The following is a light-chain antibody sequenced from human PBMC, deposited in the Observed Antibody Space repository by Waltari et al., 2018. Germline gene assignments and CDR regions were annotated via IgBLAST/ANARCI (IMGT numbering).Light chain of an antibody. CDR1: QGISSY. J-gene: IGKJ1*01. V-gene: IGKV1-9*01. CDR3: QQFNRFPRT. Sequence: GDRVTITCRASQGISSYLAWYQQKPGKAPELLIYAASTLQSGVPSRFSGSGSGTDFTLTISSLQPEDFATYYCQQFNRFPRTFGQGTKVEI. CDR2: AAS.